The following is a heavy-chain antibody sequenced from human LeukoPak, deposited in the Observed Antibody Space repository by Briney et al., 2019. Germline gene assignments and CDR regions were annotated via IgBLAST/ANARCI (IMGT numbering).Heavy chain of an antibody. D-gene: IGHD1-26*01. CDR1: GYTFTVYY. CDR3: AREDGRLLQNDY. V-gene: IGHV1-2*06. Sequence: ASVKLSCKASGYTFTVYYMHWVRQAPGQGLEWMGRINPNSGATNYAQKFQGRVTMTRDTSISTAYMELSRLRSDDTAVYDCAREDGRLLQNDYWGQGTLVTVSS. J-gene: IGHJ4*02. CDR2: INPNSGAT.